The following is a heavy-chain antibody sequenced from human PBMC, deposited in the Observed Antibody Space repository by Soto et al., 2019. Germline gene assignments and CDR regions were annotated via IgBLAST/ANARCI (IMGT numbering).Heavy chain of an antibody. CDR2: IIPIFGTA. J-gene: IGHJ4*02. D-gene: IGHD3-22*01. CDR1: GGTFSSYS. V-gene: IGHV1-69*01. CDR3: ARVDYDSSGYFVYFDY. Sequence: ASVKVSCKASGGTFSSYSISWVRQAPGQGLEWMGGIIPIFGTANYAQKFQGRVTITADESTSTAYMELSSLRSEDTAVYYCARVDYDSSGYFVYFDYWGQGTLVTVS.